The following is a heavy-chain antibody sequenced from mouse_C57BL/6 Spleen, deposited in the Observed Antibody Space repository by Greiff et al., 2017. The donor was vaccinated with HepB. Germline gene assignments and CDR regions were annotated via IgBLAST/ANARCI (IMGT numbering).Heavy chain of an antibody. V-gene: IGHV2-6-1*01. CDR2: IWSDGST. CDR1: GFSLTSYG. D-gene: IGHD1-1*01. CDR3: ARHTPYYGSSYAMDY. J-gene: IGHJ4*01. Sequence: VMLVESGPGLVAPSQSLSITCTVSGFSLTSYGVHWVRQPPGKGLEWLVVIWSDGSTTYNSALKSRLSISKYNSKSQVFLKMNSLQTDDTAMYYCARHTPYYGSSYAMDYWGQGTSVTVSS.